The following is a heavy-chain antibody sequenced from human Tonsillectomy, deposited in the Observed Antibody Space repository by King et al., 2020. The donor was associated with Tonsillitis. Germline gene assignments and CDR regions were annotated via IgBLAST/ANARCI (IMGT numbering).Heavy chain of an antibody. V-gene: IGHV3-30-3*01. Sequence: VQLVESGGGVVQPGRSLRLSCAASGFSFSRYAMHWVRQAPGKGLEWVAVISYDGSIKDYADSVSGRFTISRDNSKNTLYLQMNSLRAEDTAVYYCARDHGSGSFYNLFDYWGQGTLVTVSS. CDR1: GFSFSRYA. J-gene: IGHJ4*02. D-gene: IGHD3-10*01. CDR3: ARDHGSGSFYNLFDY. CDR2: ISYDGSIK.